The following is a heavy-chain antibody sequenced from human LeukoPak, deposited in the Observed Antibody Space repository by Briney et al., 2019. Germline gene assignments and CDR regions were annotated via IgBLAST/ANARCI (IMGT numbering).Heavy chain of an antibody. CDR1: GYTFTSNG. D-gene: IGHD2-2*01. CDR3: AYQLLSGDYYYGMDV. CDR2: ISAYNGNT. J-gene: IGHJ6*02. Sequence: ASVKVSCKASGYTFTSNGISWVRQPPGQGLKGLGWISAYNGNTNYAQKLQGRVTMTTDTSTSTAYMELRSLRSDDTAVYYCAYQLLSGDYYYGMDVWGQGTTVTVSS. V-gene: IGHV1-18*01.